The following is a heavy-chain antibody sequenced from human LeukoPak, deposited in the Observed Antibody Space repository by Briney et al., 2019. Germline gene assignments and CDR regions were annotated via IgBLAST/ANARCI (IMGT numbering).Heavy chain of an antibody. CDR1: GGTFITYA. CDR3: ARDRALVRELWSASAFDY. D-gene: IGHD5-18*01. CDR2: IIPILNIT. Sequence: SVKVSCKASGGTFITYAISWVRQAPGQGLEWMGRIIPILNITNYAQKFQGRVTITADKSTNTAYMELSNLRSEDTAVYLCARDRALVRELWSASAFDYWGQGTLVTVSS. V-gene: IGHV1-69*04. J-gene: IGHJ4*02.